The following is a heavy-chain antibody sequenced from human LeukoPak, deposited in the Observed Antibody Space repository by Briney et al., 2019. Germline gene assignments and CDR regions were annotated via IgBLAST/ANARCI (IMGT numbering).Heavy chain of an antibody. Sequence: PGESLKISCKGSGYSFTSYWIGWVRQMPGKGLEWMGIIYPGDSDTRYSPSFQGQVTISADKSLSTAYLQWSSLKASDTAMYYCARHYYYDSSGYSSPLFDYWGQGTLVTVSS. CDR1: GYSFTSYW. V-gene: IGHV5-51*01. D-gene: IGHD3-22*01. CDR3: ARHYYYDSSGYSSPLFDY. J-gene: IGHJ4*02. CDR2: IYPGDSDT.